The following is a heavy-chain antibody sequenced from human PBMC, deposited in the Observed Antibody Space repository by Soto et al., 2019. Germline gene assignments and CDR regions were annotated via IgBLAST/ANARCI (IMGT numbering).Heavy chain of an antibody. D-gene: IGHD2-21*02. CDR3: ARDPGYCGGDCPDAFDI. V-gene: IGHV3-33*01. J-gene: IGHJ3*02. CDR2: IWYDGSNK. Sequence: GGSLRLSCAASGFTFSSYGMHWVRQAPGKGLEWVAVIWYDGSNKYYADSVKGRFTISRDNSKNTLYLQMNSLRAEDTAVYYCARDPGYCGGDCPDAFDIWGQGTMVTVSS. CDR1: GFTFSSYG.